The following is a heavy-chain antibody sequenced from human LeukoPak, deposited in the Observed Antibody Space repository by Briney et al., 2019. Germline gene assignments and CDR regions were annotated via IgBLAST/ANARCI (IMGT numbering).Heavy chain of an antibody. Sequence: PGGSLRLSCAASGFTFSSYWMRWVRQAPRKGLVWVSRISTDGSSISYADSVKGRFTISRDNAKSTLCLQMNSLRAEDTGLYYCLRSAYSGSKVDYWGQGTLVTVSS. V-gene: IGHV3-74*01. CDR1: GFTFSSYW. D-gene: IGHD1-26*01. J-gene: IGHJ4*02. CDR3: LRSAYSGSKVDY. CDR2: ISTDGSSI.